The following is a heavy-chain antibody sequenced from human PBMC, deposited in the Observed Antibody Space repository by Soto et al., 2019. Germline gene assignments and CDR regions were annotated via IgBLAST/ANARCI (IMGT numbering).Heavy chain of an antibody. CDR1: GYTFTGYY. Sequence: ASVKVSCKASGYTFTGYYMHWVRQAPGQGLEWMGWINPNSGGTNYAQKFQGRVTMTRDTSISAAYMELSRLRSDDTAVYYCARGIAAAGTPGDVWGQGTTVTVSS. J-gene: IGHJ6*02. CDR2: INPNSGGT. CDR3: ARGIAAAGTPGDV. V-gene: IGHV1-2*02. D-gene: IGHD6-13*01.